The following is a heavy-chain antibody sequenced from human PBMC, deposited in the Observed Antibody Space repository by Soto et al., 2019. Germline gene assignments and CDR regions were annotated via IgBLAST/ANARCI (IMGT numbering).Heavy chain of an antibody. D-gene: IGHD2-2*01. CDR1: VGTFSSYT. V-gene: IGHV1-69*08. CDR3: AIDRIVVVPAADFDP. Sequence: QVQLVQSGAEVKKPGSSVKVSCKASVGTFSSYTIRWVRQAPGQGLEWMGRIITILGIANYAQKFQGRVMITAAKSTSTSYMELSSLRSEDTVVYDVAIDRIVVVPAADFDPWGQGTVVTVSS. J-gene: IGHJ5*02. CDR2: IITILGIA.